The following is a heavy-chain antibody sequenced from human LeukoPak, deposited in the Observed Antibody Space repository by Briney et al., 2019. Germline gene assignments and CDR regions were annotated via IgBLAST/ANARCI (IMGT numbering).Heavy chain of an antibody. CDR1: GGSISSSSYY. V-gene: IGHV4-39*01. D-gene: IGHD2-2*01. CDR2: IYYSGST. J-gene: IGHJ6*03. CDR3: ARPLSRYCSSTSCPLFYYYYMDV. Sequence: SETLSLTCTVSGGSISSSSYYWGWIRQPPGKGLEWIGSIYYSGSTYYNPSLKSRVTISVDTSKNLSSLKLSSVTAADTAVYYCARPLSRYCSSTSCPLFYYYYMDVWGKGTTVTVSS.